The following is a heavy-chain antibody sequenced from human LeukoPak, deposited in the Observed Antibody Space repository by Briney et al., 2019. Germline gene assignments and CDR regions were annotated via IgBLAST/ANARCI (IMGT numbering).Heavy chain of an antibody. CDR3: AREGYDYVWGSYRYSYFDY. CDR2: ISSSGSTI. V-gene: IGHV3-11*04. CDR1: GFTFSDYY. J-gene: IGHJ4*02. D-gene: IGHD3-16*02. Sequence: TGGSLRLSCAASGFTFSDYYMSWIRQAPGKGLEWVSYISSSGSTIYYADSVKGRFTISRDNAKNSPYLQMNSLRAEDTAVYYCAREGYDYVWGSYRYSYFDYWGQGTLVTVSS.